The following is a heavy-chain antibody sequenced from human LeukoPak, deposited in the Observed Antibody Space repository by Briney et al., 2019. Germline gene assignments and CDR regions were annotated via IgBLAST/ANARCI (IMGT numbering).Heavy chain of an antibody. Sequence: PGGSLRLSCAVSGFTFSSYSMNWVRQAPGKGLEWVSYISSSSSTIYYADSVKGRFTISRDNAKNSLYLQMNSLRAEDTAVYYCARDGYGYYYYYMDVWGKGTTVTVSS. CDR2: ISSSSSTI. J-gene: IGHJ6*03. V-gene: IGHV3-48*01. D-gene: IGHD5-18*01. CDR3: ARDGYGYYYYYMDV. CDR1: GFTFSSYS.